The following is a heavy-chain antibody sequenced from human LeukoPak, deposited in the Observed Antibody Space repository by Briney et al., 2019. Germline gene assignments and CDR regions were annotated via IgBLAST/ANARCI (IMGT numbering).Heavy chain of an antibody. CDR3: ARGLRYSYGYLLPHYYYYGMDV. CDR2: ISYDGSNK. V-gene: IGHV3-30*01. J-gene: IGHJ6*02. Sequence: GGSLRLSCAASGFTFSSYAMHWVRQAPGKGLEWVAVISYDGSNKYYADSVKGRFTISRDNSKNTLYLQMNGLRAEDTAVYYCARGLRYSYGYLLPHYYYYGMDVWGQGTTVTVSS. D-gene: IGHD5-18*01. CDR1: GFTFSSYA.